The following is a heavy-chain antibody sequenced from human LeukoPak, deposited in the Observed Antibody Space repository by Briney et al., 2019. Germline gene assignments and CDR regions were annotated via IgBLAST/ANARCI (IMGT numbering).Heavy chain of an antibody. CDR3: ARQQQLVLAGAFDI. Sequence: SVKVSCKASGRTFSSYAISWVRQAPGQGLEWMGGIIPIFGTANYAQKFQGRVTITADEATSTAYMELSSLRSEDTAVYYCARQQQLVLAGAFDIWGQGTMVTVSS. CDR1: GRTFSSYA. D-gene: IGHD6-13*01. CDR2: IIPIFGTA. V-gene: IGHV1-69*01. J-gene: IGHJ3*02.